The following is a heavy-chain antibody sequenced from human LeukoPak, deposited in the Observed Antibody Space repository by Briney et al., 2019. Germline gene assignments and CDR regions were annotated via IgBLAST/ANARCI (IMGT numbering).Heavy chain of an antibody. CDR3: ARPSPRRGGSSGIDGVDY. J-gene: IGHJ4*02. CDR1: GYSFTSYW. CDR2: IYPGDSDT. V-gene: IGHV5-51*01. Sequence: GESLKISCKGSGYSFTSYWIGWVRQMPGKGLEWMGIIYPGDSDTRYSPSFQGQVTISADKSISTAYLQWSSLKASDTAMYYCARPSPRRGGSSGIDGVDYWGQGTLVTVSS. D-gene: IGHD6-6*01.